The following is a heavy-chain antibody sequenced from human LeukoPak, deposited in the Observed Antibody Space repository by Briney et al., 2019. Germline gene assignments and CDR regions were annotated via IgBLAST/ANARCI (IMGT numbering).Heavy chain of an antibody. D-gene: IGHD1-26*01. CDR1: GYTFTGYY. CDR2: INPNSGGT. J-gene: IGHJ4*02. CDR3: ARVTGGGWELMFGY. V-gene: IGHV1-2*02. Sequence: ASVKVSCKASGYTFTGYYMHWVRQAPGQGLEWMGWINPNSGGTNYAQKFQGRVTMTRDTSISTAYMELSRLRSDDTAVYYCARVTGGGWELMFGYWGQGTLVTVSS.